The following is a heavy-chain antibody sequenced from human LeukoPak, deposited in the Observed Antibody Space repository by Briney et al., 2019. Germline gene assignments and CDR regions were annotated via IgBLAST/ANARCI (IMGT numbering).Heavy chain of an antibody. CDR2: ISGTGTNT. CDR1: GFTFHNYV. CDR3: ARNNYDTIKAASDV. J-gene: IGHJ3*01. V-gene: IGHV3-23*01. Sequence: PGGSLRLSCVVSGFTFHNYVINWVRQAPGKGLEWVAAISGTGTNTFYADSVKGRFTISKDFSKNTLYLQMHGLRAEDTAVYYCARNNYDTIKAASDVWGQGTMVSVS. D-gene: IGHD3-16*01.